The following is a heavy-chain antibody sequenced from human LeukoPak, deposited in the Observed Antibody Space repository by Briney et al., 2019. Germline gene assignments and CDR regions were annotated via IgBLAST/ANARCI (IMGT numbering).Heavy chain of an antibody. CDR2: ISSSGNTI. CDR1: GFTFSSYE. Sequence: GGSLRLSCAASGFTFSSYEMNWVRQAPGKGLEWVSYISSSGNTIYYADSVRGRFTTSRDNAKNSLYLQMNSLRAEDTAVYYCARKNYDNSGYFHHWGQGTLVTVSS. V-gene: IGHV3-48*03. CDR3: ARKNYDNSGYFHH. D-gene: IGHD3-22*01. J-gene: IGHJ1*01.